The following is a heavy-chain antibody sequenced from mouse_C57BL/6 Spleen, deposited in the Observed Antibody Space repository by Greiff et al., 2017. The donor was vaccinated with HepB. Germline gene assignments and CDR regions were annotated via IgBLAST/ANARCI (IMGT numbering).Heavy chain of an antibody. CDR3: ARLRVVPYFDY. CDR2: INPNNGGT. D-gene: IGHD1-1*01. Sequence: EVQLQQSGPELVKPGASVKISCKASGYTFTDYYMNWVKQSHGKSLEWIGDINPNNGGTSYNQKFKGKATLTVDKSSSTAYMELRSLTSEDSAVYYCARLRVVPYFDYWGQGTTLTVSS. V-gene: IGHV1-26*01. J-gene: IGHJ2*01. CDR1: GYTFTDYY.